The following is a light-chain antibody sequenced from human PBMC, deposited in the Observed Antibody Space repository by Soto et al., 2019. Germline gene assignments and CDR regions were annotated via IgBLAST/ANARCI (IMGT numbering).Light chain of an antibody. J-gene: IGKJ1*01. V-gene: IGKV3-15*01. CDR1: QSVSSN. CDR2: GAS. Sequence: EIVMTQSPATLSVSPGERATLSCWASQSVSSNLAWYQQKPGQAPRLLIYGASTRATGIPARFSGSGSGTEFTPTISSLQSEDFAVYYCQQYNNWPRTFGQGTKVDIK. CDR3: QQYNNWPRT.